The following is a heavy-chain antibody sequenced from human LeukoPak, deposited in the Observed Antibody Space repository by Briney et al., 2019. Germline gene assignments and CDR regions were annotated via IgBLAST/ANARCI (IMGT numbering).Heavy chain of an antibody. D-gene: IGHD6-13*01. CDR3: ARDGQQLVSDY. Sequence: GASVKVSCKASGYIFTNYAMNWVRQAPGQGLEWMGWINTNTGNPTYAQGFTGRFVFSVDASVSTAYLQISSLKTEDTAVYYCARDGQQLVSDYWGQGTLVTVSS. CDR1: GYIFTNYA. V-gene: IGHV7-4-1*02. J-gene: IGHJ4*02. CDR2: INTNTGNP.